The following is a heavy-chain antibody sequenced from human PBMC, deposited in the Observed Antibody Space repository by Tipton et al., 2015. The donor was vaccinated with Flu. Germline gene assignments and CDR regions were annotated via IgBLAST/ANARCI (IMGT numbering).Heavy chain of an antibody. J-gene: IGHJ3*02. CDR2: ISNNSTFI. D-gene: IGHD1-1*01. Sequence: SLRLSCAASGFTFSGYYMNWVRQAPGKGLEWVASISNNSTFIYHRDSVKGRFTISRENAKNSLSLQMNSLRAEDTAVYYCARDKHSARGYPAFDILGQGTMVPLS. CDR1: GFTFSGYY. V-gene: IGHV3-21*04. CDR3: ARDKHSARGYPAFDI.